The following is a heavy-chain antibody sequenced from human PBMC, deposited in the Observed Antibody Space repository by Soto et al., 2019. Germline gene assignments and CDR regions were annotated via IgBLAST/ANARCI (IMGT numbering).Heavy chain of an antibody. Sequence: SPTLSLTCAISGDSVSSNMAAWNWITQSPSRGLEWMGTTYYRSKWSNDYPVSVKSRITINPDTSKNQFSLQLNSVTAVYTAVYDCARATIAAAGTNYYYGMDVWGQGTTVTVSS. CDR2: TYYRSKWSN. D-gene: IGHD6-13*01. J-gene: IGHJ6*02. V-gene: IGHV6-1*01. CDR3: ARATIAAAGTNYYYGMDV. CDR1: GDSVSSNMAA.